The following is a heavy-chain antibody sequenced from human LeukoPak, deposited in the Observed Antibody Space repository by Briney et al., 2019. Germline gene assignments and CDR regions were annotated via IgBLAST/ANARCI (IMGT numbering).Heavy chain of an antibody. D-gene: IGHD1-1*01. CDR3: ASIMERTLDY. CDR2: IYYSEST. J-gene: IGHJ4*02. V-gene: IGHV4-39*01. Sequence: SETLSLTCTVSGGSISNTDYYWGWIRQPPGKGLEWIATIYYSESTYYNPSLRSRVTISVDTSKNRFSLKLRSVTAADTAVYYCASIMERTLDYWGRGTLVTVSS. CDR1: GGSISNTDYY.